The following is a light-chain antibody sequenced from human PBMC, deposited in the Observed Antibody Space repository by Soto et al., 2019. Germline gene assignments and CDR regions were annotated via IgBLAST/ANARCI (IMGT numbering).Light chain of an antibody. CDR2: GNI. Sequence: QPVLTQPPSVSGAPGQRVTISCTGSNSNIGAGYDVHWYQQFPGTAPKLFIYGNINRPSGVPDRFSGSKSGPSASLAITGLQAEDEADYYCQSYDSRLSNYVFGGGTKLTVL. CDR1: NSNIGAGYD. V-gene: IGLV1-40*01. CDR3: QSYDSRLSNYV. J-gene: IGLJ1*01.